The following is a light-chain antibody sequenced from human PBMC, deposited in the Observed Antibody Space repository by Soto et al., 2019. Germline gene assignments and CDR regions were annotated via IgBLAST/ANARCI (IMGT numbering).Light chain of an antibody. Sequence: DIQMTQSPSTLSASVGDRVTLTCRASQTIYSWLAWYQQKPGKAPNLLIYKASTLESGVPSRFSGSGSGTEFTLTISSLQPDDFATYYCQQYHSSPPWTFGQGTQVEIK. CDR3: QQYHSSPPWT. V-gene: IGKV1-5*03. CDR2: KAS. J-gene: IGKJ1*01. CDR1: QTIYSW.